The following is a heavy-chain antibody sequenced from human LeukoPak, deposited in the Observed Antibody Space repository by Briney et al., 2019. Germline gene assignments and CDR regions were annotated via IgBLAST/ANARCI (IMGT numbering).Heavy chain of an antibody. V-gene: IGHV6-1*01. CDR2: TYYRSKWYN. Sequence: SHTLSLTCAISGYSVSSNSAAWNWIRQSPSRGLKWLGRTYYRSKWYNDYAVSVKSRITINPDTSKNQFSLHLNSVTPEDTAVYYCARDLVAVAGFYFDYWGQGTLVTVSS. J-gene: IGHJ4*02. CDR3: ARDLVAVAGFYFDY. D-gene: IGHD6-19*01. CDR1: GYSVSSNSAA.